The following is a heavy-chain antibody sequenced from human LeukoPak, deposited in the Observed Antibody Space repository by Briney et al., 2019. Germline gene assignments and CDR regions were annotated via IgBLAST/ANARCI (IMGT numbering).Heavy chain of an antibody. CDR1: GFIFSTYS. J-gene: IGHJ4*02. D-gene: IGHD2-15*01. V-gene: IGHV3-21*06. CDR3: ARSEDYFSGGSCYAH. CDR2: ITGSSNFI. Sequence: GGSLRLSCATSGFIFSTYSLNWVRQAPGKGLEWVSSITGSSNFIYYADSVKGRFTISRDNAKNSLFLQMNSLRAEDTAMYYCARSEDYFSGGSCYAHWGQGILVTVSS.